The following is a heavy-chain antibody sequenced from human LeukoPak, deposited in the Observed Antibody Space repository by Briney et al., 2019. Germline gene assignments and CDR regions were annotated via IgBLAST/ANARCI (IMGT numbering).Heavy chain of an antibody. Sequence: GESLRLSCAASGFTFSSYGMHWVRQAPGKGLEWVAFIRYDGSNKYYADSVKGRFTISRDNSENTLYLQMNSLRAEDTAVYYCAKDAKYGSGSYSLPAYFQHWGQGTLVTVSS. D-gene: IGHD3-10*01. CDR3: AKDAKYGSGSYSLPAYFQH. CDR2: IRYDGSNK. V-gene: IGHV3-30*02. CDR1: GFTFSSYG. J-gene: IGHJ1*01.